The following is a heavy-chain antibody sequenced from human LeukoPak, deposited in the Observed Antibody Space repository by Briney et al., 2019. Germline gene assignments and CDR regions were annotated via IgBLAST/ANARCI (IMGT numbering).Heavy chain of an antibody. CDR3: ARDRGYTSFDF. Sequence: GGSLRLSCAAYGFTFSNSWMTWLRQDPGKGLEWVATTKPDGSQKYYVDSVKGRFFISRDNVKDSLYLQMDSLRADDTAVYYCARDRGYTSFDFWGQGTLVAVSS. J-gene: IGHJ4*02. CDR1: GFTFSNSW. D-gene: IGHD5-18*01. V-gene: IGHV3-7*01. CDR2: TKPDGSQK.